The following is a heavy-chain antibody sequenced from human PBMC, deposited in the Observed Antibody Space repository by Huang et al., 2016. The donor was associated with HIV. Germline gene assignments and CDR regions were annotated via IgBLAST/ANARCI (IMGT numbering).Heavy chain of an antibody. CDR3: ATGFDVFFDF. D-gene: IGHD3-9*01. J-gene: IGHJ4*02. CDR1: EYTLTELS. V-gene: IGHV1-24*01. Sequence: QVQLVQSRAEVKKPGASVKVSCKVSEYTLTELSIHWVRQSPGKGLVWMGGFDPEIGETIYAQKFQGRVTMTEDTSTETAFMELSGLRPEDTAVYYCATGFDVFFDFWGQGTLVTVSS. CDR2: FDPEIGET.